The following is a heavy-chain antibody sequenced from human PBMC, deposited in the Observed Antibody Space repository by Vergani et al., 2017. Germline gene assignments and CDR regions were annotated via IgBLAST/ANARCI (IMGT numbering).Heavy chain of an antibody. D-gene: IGHD3-3*01. CDR1: GFTFSSYA. J-gene: IGHJ5*02. V-gene: IGHV3-23*01. CDR3: AKAFRSGYPAYNWFDP. Sequence: EVQLLESGGGLVQPGGSLRLSCAASGFTFSSYAMSWVRQAPGKGLEWVSAISGSGGSTYYADSVKGRFTISRDNSKNTLYLQMNSLRAEDTAVYYCAKAFRSGYPAYNWFDPWGQGTLVTVSS. CDR2: ISGSGGST.